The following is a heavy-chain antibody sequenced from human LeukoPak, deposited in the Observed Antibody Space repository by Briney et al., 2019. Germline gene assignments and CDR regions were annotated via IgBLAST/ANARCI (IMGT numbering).Heavy chain of an antibody. V-gene: IGHV1-2*02. CDR3: ARDVYGSGSYFY. CDR1: GYTFTDYY. Sequence: ASVKVSCKASGYTFTDYYMHWVRQAPGQGLEWMGWINPNSGGTNYAQKFQGRVTMTRDTSISTAYMELSRLRSDDTAVYYCARDVYGSGSYFYWGQGTLVTVSS. D-gene: IGHD3-10*01. CDR2: INPNSGGT. J-gene: IGHJ4*02.